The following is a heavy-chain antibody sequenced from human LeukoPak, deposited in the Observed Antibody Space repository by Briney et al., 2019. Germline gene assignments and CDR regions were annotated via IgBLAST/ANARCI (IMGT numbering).Heavy chain of an antibody. J-gene: IGHJ5*02. D-gene: IGHD3-3*01. Sequence: PSETLSLTCAVYGGSFSGYYWSWIRQPPGKGLEWIGEINHSGSTNYNPSLKSRVTISVDTSKNQFSLKLSSVTAADTAVYYCARQAIFGVVTVGPWGRGTLVTVSS. CDR3: ARQAIFGVVTVGP. CDR1: GGSFSGYY. CDR2: INHSGST. V-gene: IGHV4-34*01.